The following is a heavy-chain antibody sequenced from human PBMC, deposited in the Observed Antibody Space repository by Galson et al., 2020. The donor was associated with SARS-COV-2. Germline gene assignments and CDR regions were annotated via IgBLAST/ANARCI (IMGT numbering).Heavy chain of an antibody. Sequence: SETLSLTCTVSGGSISSGGYYWSWIRQHPGKGLEWIGYIYYSGSTYYNPSLKSRVTISVDTSKNQFSLKLSSVTAADTAVYYCARDDEGGKGSGSYPAGGMDVWGQGTTVTVSS. CDR1: GGSISSGGYY. CDR2: IYYSGST. V-gene: IGHV4-31*03. D-gene: IGHD3-10*01. J-gene: IGHJ6*02. CDR3: ARDDEGGKGSGSYPAGGMDV.